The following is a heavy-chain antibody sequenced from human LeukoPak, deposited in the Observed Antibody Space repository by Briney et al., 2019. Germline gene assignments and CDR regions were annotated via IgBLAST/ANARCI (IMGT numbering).Heavy chain of an antibody. CDR3: ARQGLYSSGWQH. D-gene: IGHD6-19*01. Sequence: PSETLSLTCAVSGGSITSTNYYWGWIRQPPGKGLEWIGSIYYSGNTYYNPSLKSRVTLSVDTSKNQFSLKLSSVTAADTAVYYCARQGLYSSGWQHWGQGTLVTVSS. J-gene: IGHJ1*01. CDR2: IYYSGNT. CDR1: GGSITSTNYY. V-gene: IGHV4-39*01.